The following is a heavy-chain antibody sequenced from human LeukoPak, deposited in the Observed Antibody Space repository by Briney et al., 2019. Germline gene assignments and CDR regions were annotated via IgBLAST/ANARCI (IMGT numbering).Heavy chain of an antibody. Sequence: GGSLRLSCAASGFTFGTYTVYWVRQAPGKGLEWVAVIFFDGSNKYYADSVRGRFTISRDNAKNSLYLQMNSLRAEDTALYYCAKEGGTRGTFDVWGQGTMVTVSS. CDR2: IFFDGSNK. V-gene: IGHV3-30-3*01. J-gene: IGHJ3*01. D-gene: IGHD3/OR15-3a*01. CDR1: GFTFGTYT. CDR3: AKEGGTRGTFDV.